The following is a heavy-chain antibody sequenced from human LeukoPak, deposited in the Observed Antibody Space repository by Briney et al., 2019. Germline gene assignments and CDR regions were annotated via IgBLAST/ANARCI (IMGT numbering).Heavy chain of an antibody. J-gene: IGHJ6*03. Sequence: SETLSLTCTVSGYSISSGYYWGWIRQPPGKGLEWIGSIYHSGSTYYNPSLKSRVTISVDTSKNQFSLKLSSVTAADAAVYYCAREDITMVRGVKSRYMDVWGKGTTVTVSS. V-gene: IGHV4-38-2*02. CDR3: AREDITMVRGVKSRYMDV. CDR1: GYSISSGYY. D-gene: IGHD3-10*01. CDR2: IYHSGST.